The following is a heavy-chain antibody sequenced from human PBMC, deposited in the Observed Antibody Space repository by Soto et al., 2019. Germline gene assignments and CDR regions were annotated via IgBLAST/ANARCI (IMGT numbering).Heavy chain of an antibody. CDR3: ARACSSSPNWYFDL. CDR1: GGTFSSYT. Sequence: QVQLVQSGAEVKKPGSSVKVSCKASGGTFSSYTISWVRQAPGQGLEWMGRIIPLLGIANYAQKFQGRVTITADKSTSTAYMELSSLRSEDTAVYYCARACSSSPNWYFDLWGRGTLVTVSS. V-gene: IGHV1-69*02. J-gene: IGHJ2*01. D-gene: IGHD6-6*01. CDR2: IIPLLGIA.